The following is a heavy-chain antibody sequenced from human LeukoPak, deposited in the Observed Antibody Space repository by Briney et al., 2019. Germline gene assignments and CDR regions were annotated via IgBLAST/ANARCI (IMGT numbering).Heavy chain of an antibody. J-gene: IGHJ4*02. D-gene: IGHD1-26*01. CDR1: CSTFDNSW. Sequence: GCFLRFCSAAGCSTFDNSWMTLVHPAPGEVPEWGGRIKRPGGGGTVYYAPAVNSRITICRLDFGDILALVLQMNSLKSEDTAVYYCATSLSVGIFDIWGQGALVAVSP. CDR3: ATSLSVGIFDI. V-gene: IGHV3-15*01. CDR2: IKRPGGGGTV.